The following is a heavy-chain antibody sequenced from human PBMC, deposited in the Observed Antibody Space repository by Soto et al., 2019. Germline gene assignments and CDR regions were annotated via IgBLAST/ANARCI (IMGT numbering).Heavy chain of an antibody. Sequence: SETLSLTCTVSGGSISSSSYYWGWIRQPPGKGLEWIGSIYYSGSTYYNPSLKSRVTISVDTSKNQFSLKLSSVTAADTAVYYCARRNNDYDFWSGYLYYFDYWGQGTLVTVSS. V-gene: IGHV4-39*01. J-gene: IGHJ4*02. CDR3: ARRNNDYDFWSGYLYYFDY. CDR1: GGSISSSSYY. CDR2: IYYSGST. D-gene: IGHD3-3*01.